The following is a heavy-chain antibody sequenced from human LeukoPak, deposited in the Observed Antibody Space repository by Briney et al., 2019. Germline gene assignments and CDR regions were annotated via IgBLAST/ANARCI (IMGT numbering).Heavy chain of an antibody. J-gene: IGHJ6*02. D-gene: IGHD2-15*01. Sequence: ASVKVSCKASGGTFSSYAISWVRQAPGQGLEWMGWISAYNGNTNYAQKLQGRVTMTTDTSTSTAYMELRSLRSDDTAVYYCARFCSGGSCYAPNYYHGMDVWGQGTTVTVSS. V-gene: IGHV1-18*01. CDR3: ARFCSGGSCYAPNYYHGMDV. CDR2: ISAYNGNT. CDR1: GGTFSSYA.